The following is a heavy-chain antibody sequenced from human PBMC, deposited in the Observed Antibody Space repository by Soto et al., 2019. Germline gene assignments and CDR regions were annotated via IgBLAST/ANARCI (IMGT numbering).Heavy chain of an antibody. CDR1: GGSISSSDYY. V-gene: IGHV4-39*01. Sequence: SETLSLTCTVSGGSISSSDYYWGWIRQPPGKGLEWIGSFYYGGGTYYNPSLKSRVTISVDTSTNQFSLKLSSVTAADTAVYYCSGQLGVIIPLVRGSMLYWGQGTQVTVSS. CDR3: SGQLGVIIPLVRGSMLY. D-gene: IGHD3-16*01. CDR2: FYYGGGT. J-gene: IGHJ4*02.